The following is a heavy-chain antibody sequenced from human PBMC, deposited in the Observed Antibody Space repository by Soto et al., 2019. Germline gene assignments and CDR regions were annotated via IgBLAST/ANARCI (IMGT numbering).Heavy chain of an antibody. D-gene: IGHD1-1*01. CDR2: IYYSGTT. V-gene: IGHV4-61*01. CDR3: ARERTGVPTLFDY. J-gene: IGHJ4*02. CDR1: GGSVSSGSYY. Sequence: SETLSLTCTVSGGSVSSGSYYWSWIRQPPGKGLEWIGYIYYSGTTHYNPSLKSRVTISVDTSKKQFSLKLTSVTAADTAVYYCARERTGVPTLFDYRGRGALVTVSS.